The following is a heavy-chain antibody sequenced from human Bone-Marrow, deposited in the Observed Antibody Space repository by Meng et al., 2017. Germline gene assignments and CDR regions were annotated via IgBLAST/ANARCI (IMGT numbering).Heavy chain of an antibody. J-gene: IGHJ6*02. V-gene: IGHV3-48*03. CDR3: ARDVGSYYRDLLHYYYYGMDV. D-gene: IGHD1-26*01. CDR2: ISSSGSTI. Sequence: GESLKISCAASGFSFSRYWMNWVRQAPGKGLEWVSYISSSGSTIYYADSVKGRFTISRDNAKNSLYLQMNSLRAEDTAVYYCARDVGSYYRDLLHYYYYGMDVWGQGTTVTVSS. CDR1: GFSFSRYW.